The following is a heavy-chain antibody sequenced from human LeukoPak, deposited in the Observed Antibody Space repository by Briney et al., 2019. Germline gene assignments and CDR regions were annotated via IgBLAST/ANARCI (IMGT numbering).Heavy chain of an antibody. V-gene: IGHV4-59*01. CDR3: ARMVGDY. Sequence: PSETLSLTCTVSGGSISSYYWSWIRQPPGKGLEWIGYIYYSGSTNYNPSLKSRVTISVDTSKNQFSLKPSSVTAADTAVYYCARMVGDYWGQGTLVTVSS. CDR2: IYYSGST. D-gene: IGHD2-8*01. J-gene: IGHJ4*02. CDR1: GGSISSYY.